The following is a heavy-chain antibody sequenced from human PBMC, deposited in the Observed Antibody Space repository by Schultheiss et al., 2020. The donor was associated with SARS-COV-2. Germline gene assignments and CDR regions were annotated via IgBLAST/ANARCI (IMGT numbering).Heavy chain of an antibody. Sequence: SETLSLTCAVYGGSFSGYYWSWIRQPAGKGLEWIGRIYTSGSTNYNPSLKSRVTILVDTSKNQFSLKLSSVTAADTAVYYCARERDSWFDPWGQGTLVTVSS. CDR1: GGSFSGYY. CDR3: ARERDSWFDP. CDR2: IYTSGST. V-gene: IGHV4-4*07. J-gene: IGHJ5*02. D-gene: IGHD4-11*01.